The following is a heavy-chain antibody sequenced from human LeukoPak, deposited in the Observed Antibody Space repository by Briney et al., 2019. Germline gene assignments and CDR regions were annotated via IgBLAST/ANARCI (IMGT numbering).Heavy chain of an antibody. Sequence: GGSLRLSCAASGFTFSSCSMNWVRQAPGKGLEWVSSISSSSSYISYADSVKGRFTISRDKAKNSLYLQMNSLRADDTAVYYCACISGYDFSDTFDYWGQGTLVTVSS. D-gene: IGHD5-12*01. V-gene: IGHV3-21*01. CDR3: ACISGYDFSDTFDY. CDR2: ISSSSSYI. J-gene: IGHJ4*02. CDR1: GFTFSSCS.